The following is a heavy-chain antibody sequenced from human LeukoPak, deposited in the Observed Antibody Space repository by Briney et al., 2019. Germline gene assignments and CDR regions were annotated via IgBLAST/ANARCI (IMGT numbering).Heavy chain of an antibody. Sequence: PGGSLRLSCAASGFTFRNYWMHWVRQAPGKGLVWVSRISRDGATTHYAGSVKGRFTISRDNAKNTVYLQMDSLSAEDTAVYYCVRLLDIDYWGQGTLVTVSS. D-gene: IGHD1-1*01. CDR1: GFTFRNYW. CDR2: ISRDGATT. J-gene: IGHJ4*02. V-gene: IGHV3-74*01. CDR3: VRLLDIDY.